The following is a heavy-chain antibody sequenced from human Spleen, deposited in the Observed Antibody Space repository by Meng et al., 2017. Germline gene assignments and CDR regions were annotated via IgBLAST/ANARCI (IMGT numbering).Heavy chain of an antibody. V-gene: IGHV4-31*03. CDR1: GGSISSGGYY. CDR3: ARDNYYDSSGYYYYYGMDV. CDR2: IYYSGST. D-gene: IGHD3-22*01. Sequence: LRLSCTVSGGSISSGGYYWSWIRQHPGKGLEWIGYIYYSGSTYYNPSLRSRVTISVDTSKNQFSLKLSSVTAADTAVYYCARDNYYDSSGYYYYYGMDVWGQGTTVTVSS. J-gene: IGHJ6*02.